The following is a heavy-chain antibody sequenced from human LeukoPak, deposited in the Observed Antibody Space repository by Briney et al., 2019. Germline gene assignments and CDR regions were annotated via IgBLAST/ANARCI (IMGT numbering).Heavy chain of an antibody. D-gene: IGHD1-26*01. Sequence: PGGSLRLSCAASGFIFKNYAMHWVRQAPGKGLEWVAVISYDASNKYYADSVKGRFTISRDNSKNTLFLQMNSLRAEDTAVYYCAREEVGAVYFVFWGQGTLVTVPS. V-gene: IGHV3-30*04. CDR1: GFIFKNYA. J-gene: IGHJ4*02. CDR2: ISYDASNK. CDR3: AREEVGAVYFVF.